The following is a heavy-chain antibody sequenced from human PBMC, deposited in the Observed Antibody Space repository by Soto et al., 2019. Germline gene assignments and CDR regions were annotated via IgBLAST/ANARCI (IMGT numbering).Heavy chain of an antibody. CDR1: GFTLSDYY. V-gene: IGHV3-11*05. CDR3: ARDRTYYASGSYDL. CDR2: ISSSSTSSTYT. Sequence: PGGSLRLSCAASGFTLSDYYMSWIRQAPGKGLEWVSYISSSSTSSTYTNYADSVKGRFTISRDNTRNSLHLQMNILRAEDTAVYYCARDRTYYASGSYDLWGQGTLVTVSS. J-gene: IGHJ4*02. D-gene: IGHD3-10*01.